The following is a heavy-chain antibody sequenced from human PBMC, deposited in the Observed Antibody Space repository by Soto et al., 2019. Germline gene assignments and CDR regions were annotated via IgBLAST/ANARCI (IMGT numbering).Heavy chain of an antibody. D-gene: IGHD2-8*01. Sequence: PSETLSLTCAVYGGSFSGYYWSWIRQPPGKGLEWIGEINHSGSTNYNPSLKSRVTISVDTSKNQFSLKLSSVTAADTAVYYCARVPKKVLSSVGYYYYYGMDVWGQGTTVTVSS. CDR3: ARVPKKVLSSVGYYYYYGMDV. CDR1: GGSFSGYY. CDR2: INHSGST. V-gene: IGHV4-34*01. J-gene: IGHJ6*02.